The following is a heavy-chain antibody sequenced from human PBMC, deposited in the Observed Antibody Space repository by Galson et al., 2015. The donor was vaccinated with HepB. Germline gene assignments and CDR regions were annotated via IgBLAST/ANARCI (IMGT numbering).Heavy chain of an antibody. CDR1: GFTFSSYD. CDR3: ARQGAADPYWYFDL. CDR2: IGIAGDP. V-gene: IGHV3-13*05. Sequence: SLRLSCAASGFTFSSYDMHWVRQVTGKGLEWVSVIGIAGDPYYPDSVKGRFTISRENAKNSLYLQMNSLRAGDTAVYYCARQGAADPYWYFDLWGRGTLVTVSS. D-gene: IGHD6-13*01. J-gene: IGHJ2*01.